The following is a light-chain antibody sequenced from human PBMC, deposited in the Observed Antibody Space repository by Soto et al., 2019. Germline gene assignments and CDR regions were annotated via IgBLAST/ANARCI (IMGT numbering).Light chain of an antibody. J-gene: IGKJ1*01. CDR3: QQYKSYVRT. Sequence: DIERTQSPSTLSASVGDRFAITCRASQSISSWLAWYQQKPGKAPKLLIYDASSLESGVPSRFSGSGSGTDFTLTISSLEAEDFAAYYCQQYKSYVRTFGQGTKVDI. CDR2: DAS. V-gene: IGKV1-5*01. CDR1: QSISSW.